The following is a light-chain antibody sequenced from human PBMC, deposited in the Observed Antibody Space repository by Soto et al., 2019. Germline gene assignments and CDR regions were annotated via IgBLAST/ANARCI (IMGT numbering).Light chain of an antibody. V-gene: IGKV1-27*01. J-gene: IGKJ1*01. CDR1: QGIGTY. Sequence: DIQMTQSPSSLSASVGDRVTITCRASQGIGTYLAWYQQKPGKVPKLLIYAASTLQSGVTSRFSGSGSGTDFTLTISSLQPEDVATYYCQKYNRAPWTFGQGTKVEIK. CDR2: AAS. CDR3: QKYNRAPWT.